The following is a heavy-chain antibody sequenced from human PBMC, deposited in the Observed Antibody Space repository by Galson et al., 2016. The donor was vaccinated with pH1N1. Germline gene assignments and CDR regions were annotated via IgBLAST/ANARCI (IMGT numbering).Heavy chain of an antibody. D-gene: IGHD6-6*01. Sequence: TLSLTCTVSGGSISSGGYYWSWIRQLPGRGLEWIGYISDIGNTYYNPSLKRPVTISVDTSKNQFSLKLSSVTVADTAVYYCARDEGSSQYADRYYQFGMDVWGQGTSVTVSS. V-gene: IGHV4-31*01. J-gene: IGHJ6*02. CDR3: ARDEGSSQYADRYYQFGMDV. CDR1: GGSISSGGYY. CDR2: ISDIGNT.